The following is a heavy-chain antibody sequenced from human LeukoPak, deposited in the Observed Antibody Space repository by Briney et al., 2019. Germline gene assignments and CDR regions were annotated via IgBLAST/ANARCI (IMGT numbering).Heavy chain of an antibody. CDR3: AKWGDYDILTGYYVSDF. D-gene: IGHD3-9*01. J-gene: IGHJ4*02. CDR1: GFIFRNSA. CDR2: ITGSGATT. V-gene: IGHV3-23*01. Sequence: GASLRLSCAASGFIFRNSAMSWVRQAPGKGLEWVSAITGSGATTYYADSVKGRFPISRDNAKNTLYVEMNTLRAEDTAVYYCAKWGDYDILTGYYVSDFWGQGTLVTVSS.